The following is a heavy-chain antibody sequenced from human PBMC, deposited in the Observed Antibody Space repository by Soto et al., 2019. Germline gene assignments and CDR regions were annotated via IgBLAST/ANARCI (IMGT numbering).Heavy chain of an antibody. J-gene: IGHJ4*02. V-gene: IGHV3-30*03. CDR2: ISFDGDK. Sequence: WGSMRLSCTASGFNFINSGIQWCRQTPGKGLGWVALISFDGDKYYVDSVKGRFTISRDNPTNTVYLQMNRLRPEDTGVYYCARDYARGWCQFWGQGTPVTVSP. D-gene: IGHD2-8*02. CDR1: GFNFINSG. CDR3: ARDYARGWCQF.